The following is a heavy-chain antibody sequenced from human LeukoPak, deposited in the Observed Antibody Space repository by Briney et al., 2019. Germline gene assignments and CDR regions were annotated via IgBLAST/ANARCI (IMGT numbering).Heavy chain of an antibody. J-gene: IGHJ4*02. Sequence: SVKVSCKASGGTFTSYAISWVRQAPGQGLEWMGGIIPIFGTANYAQKFQGRVTITADESTSTDYMELSSLRAEDTAVYYCASLTYYDFWSGYYTWTYFDYWGQGTLVTVSS. CDR1: GGTFTSYA. D-gene: IGHD3-3*01. CDR3: ASLTYYDFWSGYYTWTYFDY. CDR2: IIPIFGTA. V-gene: IGHV1-69*13.